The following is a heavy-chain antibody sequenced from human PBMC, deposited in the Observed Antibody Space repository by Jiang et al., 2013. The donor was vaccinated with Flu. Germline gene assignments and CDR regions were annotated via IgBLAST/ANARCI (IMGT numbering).Heavy chain of an antibody. CDR3: ARRRIAGGGYYYIFDY. CDR1: GSISSYY. Sequence: GSISSYYWSWIRQPPGKGLEWIGYIYYSGSTNYNPSLKSRVTISVDTSKNQFSLKLSSVTAADTAVYYCARRRIAGGGYYYIFDYWGQGTLVTVSS. J-gene: IGHJ4*02. CDR2: IYYSGST. D-gene: IGHD3-22*01. V-gene: IGHV4-59*08.